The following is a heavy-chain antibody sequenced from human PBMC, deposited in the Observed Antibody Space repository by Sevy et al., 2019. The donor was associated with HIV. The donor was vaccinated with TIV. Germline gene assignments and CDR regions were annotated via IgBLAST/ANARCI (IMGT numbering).Heavy chain of an antibody. J-gene: IGHJ6*02. D-gene: IGHD2-15*01. CDR2: FYYNGRT. Sequence: SETLSLTCTVSGGSIGNLYWSWIRQPPGKGLEWIGYFYYNGRTNYNPSLKSRVTISVDTSKNQFSLKLSSVTAADADVYYCANCSPDYYYAMDVWGQGTTVTVSS. CDR3: ANCSPDYYYAMDV. V-gene: IGHV4-59*11. CDR1: GGSIGNLY.